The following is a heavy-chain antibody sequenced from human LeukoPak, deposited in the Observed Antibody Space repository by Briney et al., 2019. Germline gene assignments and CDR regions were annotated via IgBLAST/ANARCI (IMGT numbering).Heavy chain of an antibody. J-gene: IGHJ4*02. CDR2: VNSDGGST. CDR1: GFTFSSYW. CDR3: ARGSTQYSSGWYGLDY. Sequence: GGSLRLSCAASGFTFSSYWMHWVRQAPGKGLVWVSRVNSDGGSTTYADSVKGRFTISRDNAKNTLYLQMNSLRAEDTAVYYCARGSTQYSSGWYGLDYWGQGTLVTVSS. V-gene: IGHV3-74*01. D-gene: IGHD6-19*01.